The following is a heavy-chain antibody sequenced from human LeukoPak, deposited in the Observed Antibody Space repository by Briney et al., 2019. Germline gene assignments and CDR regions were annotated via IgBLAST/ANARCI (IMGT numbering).Heavy chain of an antibody. J-gene: IGHJ6*03. Sequence: SETLSLTCAVYGGSFSGYHWSWIRQPPGKGLEWIGEINHSGSTNYNPSLKSRVTISVDTSKNQFSLKLSSVTAADTAVYYCARWRFVSSTSCRTLVRDCYYYYMDVWGKGTTVTVSS. V-gene: IGHV4-34*01. CDR3: ARWRFVSSTSCRTLVRDCYYYYMDV. CDR2: INHSGST. D-gene: IGHD2-2*01. CDR1: GGSFSGYH.